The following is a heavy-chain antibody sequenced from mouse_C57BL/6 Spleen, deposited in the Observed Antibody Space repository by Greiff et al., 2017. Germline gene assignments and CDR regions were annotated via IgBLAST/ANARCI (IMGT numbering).Heavy chain of an antibody. Sequence: EVKVVESGGGLVKPGGSLKLSCAASGFTFSDYGMHWVRQAPEKGLEWVAYISSGSSTIYYADTVKGRFTISRDNAKNTLFLQMTSLSSEDTAMYYCARYDGYYVDAMDYWGQGTSVTVSS. CDR2: ISSGSSTI. CDR3: ARYDGYYVDAMDY. J-gene: IGHJ4*01. V-gene: IGHV5-17*01. D-gene: IGHD2-3*01. CDR1: GFTFSDYG.